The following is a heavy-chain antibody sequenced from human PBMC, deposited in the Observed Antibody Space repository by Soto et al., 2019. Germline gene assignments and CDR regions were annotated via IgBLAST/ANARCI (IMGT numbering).Heavy chain of an antibody. D-gene: IGHD2-15*01. CDR2: ILNDGSNR. Sequence: QVQLVESGGGVVQPGRSLRLSCAASGFTFSNYGMHWVRQAPGKGLEWVAVILNDGSNRYHADSVKDRFTISRDNSTTMLYLQMTSLRAEDTAVYYCARDAEYSANGMDVWGPGTTVTVS. J-gene: IGHJ6*02. CDR3: ARDAEYSANGMDV. CDR1: GFTFSNYG. V-gene: IGHV3-33*01.